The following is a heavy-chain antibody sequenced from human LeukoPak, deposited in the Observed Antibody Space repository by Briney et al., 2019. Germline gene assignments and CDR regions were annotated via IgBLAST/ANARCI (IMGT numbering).Heavy chain of an antibody. CDR1: GGSSSSGGYS. V-gene: IGHV4-30-2*01. D-gene: IGHD3-3*01. CDR2: IYHSGST. CDR3: ARGIYYDFWSGYRGVGWFDP. Sequence: SETLSLTCAVSGGSSSSGGYSWSWIRQPPGKDLEWIGYIYHSGSTYYNPSLKSRVTISVDRSKNQFSLKLSSVTAADTAVYYCARGIYYDFWSGYRGVGWFDPWGQGTLVTVSS. J-gene: IGHJ5*02.